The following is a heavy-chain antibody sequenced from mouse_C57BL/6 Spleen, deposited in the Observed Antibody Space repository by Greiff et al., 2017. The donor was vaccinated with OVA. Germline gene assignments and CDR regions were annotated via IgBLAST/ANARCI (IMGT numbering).Heavy chain of an antibody. D-gene: IGHD2-4*01. CDR1: GFTFSSYA. CDR2: ISDGGSYT. J-gene: IGHJ4*01. V-gene: IGHV5-4*01. Sequence: EVKLVESGGGLVKPGGSLKLSCAASGFTFSSYAMSWVRQTPEKRLEWVATISDGGSYTYYPDNVKGRFTISRDNAKNNLYLQMSHLKSEDTAMYYCARDRYDYDGDYYAMDYWGQGTSVTVSS. CDR3: ARDRYDYDGDYYAMDY.